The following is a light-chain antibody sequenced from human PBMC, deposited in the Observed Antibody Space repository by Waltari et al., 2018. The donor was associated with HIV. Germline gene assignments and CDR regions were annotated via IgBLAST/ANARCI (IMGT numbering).Light chain of an antibody. Sequence: QPVVTQEPSLTVSPGETVILTCASSTGVVTRGHCPYWFQVRPGHAPKTLIFDSNNRYLWTPARFAGSFVGGKAALTLTGAQPEDEANYYCLLTYGEDVVFGGGTKLTVL. CDR2: DSN. J-gene: IGLJ2*01. CDR3: LLTYGEDVV. V-gene: IGLV7-46*01. CDR1: TGVVTRGHC.